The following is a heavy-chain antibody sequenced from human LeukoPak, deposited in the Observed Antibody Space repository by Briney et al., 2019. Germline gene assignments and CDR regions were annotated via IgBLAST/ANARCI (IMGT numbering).Heavy chain of an antibody. D-gene: IGHD3-9*01. CDR3: ARDLGYYDILTGSHYYYYYGMDV. J-gene: IGHJ6*02. CDR2: INPNSGGT. Sequence: ASVKVSCKASGYTFTGYYMRWVRQAPGQGLEWMGWINPNSGGTNYAQKFQGRVTMTRDTSISTAYMELSRLRSDDTAVYYCARDLGYYDILTGSHYYYYYGMDVWGQGTTVTVSS. V-gene: IGHV1-2*02. CDR1: GYTFTGYY.